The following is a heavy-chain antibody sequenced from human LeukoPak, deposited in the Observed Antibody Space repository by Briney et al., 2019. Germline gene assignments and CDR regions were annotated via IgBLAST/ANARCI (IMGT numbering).Heavy chain of an antibody. J-gene: IGHJ6*03. CDR3: AKELRYYDFWSGYYTAYYYYYMDV. V-gene: IGHV3-30*02. D-gene: IGHD3-3*01. CDR1: GFTFSSYG. CDR2: IRYDGSNK. Sequence: GGSLRLSCGASGFTFSSYGMHWVRQAPGKGLEWVAFIRYDGSNKYYADSVKGRFTISRDNSKNTLYLRMNSLRAEDTAVYYCAKELRYYDFWSGYYTAYYYYYMDVWGKGTTVTVSS.